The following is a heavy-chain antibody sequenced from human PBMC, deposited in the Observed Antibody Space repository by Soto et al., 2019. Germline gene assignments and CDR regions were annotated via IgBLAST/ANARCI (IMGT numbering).Heavy chain of an antibody. Sequence: SVKVSCKASGGTFSSYTISWVRQAPGQGLEWMGRIIPILGIANYAQKFQGRVTITADKSTSTAYMELSSLRSEDTAVYFCARGRYYYDSSGYPPLDYWGQGTLVTVSS. CDR1: GGTFSSYT. D-gene: IGHD3-22*01. CDR2: IIPILGIA. CDR3: ARGRYYYDSSGYPPLDY. J-gene: IGHJ4*02. V-gene: IGHV1-69*02.